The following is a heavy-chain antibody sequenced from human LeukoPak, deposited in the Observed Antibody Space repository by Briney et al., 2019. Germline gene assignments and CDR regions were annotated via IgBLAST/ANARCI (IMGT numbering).Heavy chain of an antibody. D-gene: IGHD6-13*01. CDR1: GYTFTGYY. J-gene: IGHJ4*02. CDR3: ARGRAAAGTEEY. CDR2: INPNSGGT. Sequence: ASVKVSCKASGYTFTGYYMHWVRQAPGQALEWMGWINPNSGGTNYAQKFQGRVTMTRDTSISTAYMELSRLRSDDTAVYYCARGRAAAGTEEYWGQGTLVTVSS. V-gene: IGHV1-2*02.